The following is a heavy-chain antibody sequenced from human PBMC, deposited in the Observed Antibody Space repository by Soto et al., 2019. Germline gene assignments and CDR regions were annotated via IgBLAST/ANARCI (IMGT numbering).Heavy chain of an antibody. CDR2: IGSTTSTI. D-gene: IGHD4-17*01. J-gene: IGHJ4*02. CDR1: GFSLSSYS. Sequence: GGSLRLSCAASGFSLSSYSMNWVRQAPGKGLEWVSYIGSTTSTIYYADSVKGRFTISRDNSKNTLYLQMNSLRAEDTAVYYSAKDPYGDYFDYWGQGTLVTVSS. CDR3: AKDPYGDYFDY. V-gene: IGHV3-48*01.